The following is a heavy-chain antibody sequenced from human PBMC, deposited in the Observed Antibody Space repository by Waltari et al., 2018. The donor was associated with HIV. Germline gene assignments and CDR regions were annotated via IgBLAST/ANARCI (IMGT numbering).Heavy chain of an antibody. CDR2: IYWNDDK. Sequence: QITLKESGPTLVKPTQTLTLTCTFSGFSLSTSGVGVGWIRKPPGKALEWLALIYWNDDKRYSPSLKSRLTITKDTSKNQVVLTMTNMDPVDTATYYCAHMGDGSYYYYYYGMDVWGQGTTVTVSS. V-gene: IGHV2-5*01. CDR3: AHMGDGSYYYYYYGMDV. J-gene: IGHJ6*02. CDR1: GFSLSTSGVG. D-gene: IGHD1-26*01.